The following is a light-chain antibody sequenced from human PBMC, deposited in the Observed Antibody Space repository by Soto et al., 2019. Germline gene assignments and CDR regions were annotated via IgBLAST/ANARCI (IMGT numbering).Light chain of an antibody. Sequence: EIVLTQSPGTLSLSPGERATLSCRASQSLSSNYLAWYQQRPGQSPRLLVYGASSRDTGIPDRFSGSGFGTDFALTISRLEPEDSAVYYCHQYDNAPFTFGPGTRVGIK. CDR1: QSLSSNY. V-gene: IGKV3-20*01. J-gene: IGKJ3*01. CDR3: HQYDNAPFT. CDR2: GAS.